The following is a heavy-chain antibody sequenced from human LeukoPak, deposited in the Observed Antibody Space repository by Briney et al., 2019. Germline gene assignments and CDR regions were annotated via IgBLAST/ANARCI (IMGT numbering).Heavy chain of an antibody. V-gene: IGHV4-34*01. J-gene: IGHJ4*02. CDR2: INHSGST. D-gene: IGHD3-3*01. Sequence: SETLSLTCAVYGGPFSGYYWSWIRQPPGKGLEWIGEINHSGSTNYNPSLKSRVTISVDTSKNQFSLKLSSVTAADTAVYYCARVKRRVTIFGVVIIDPPDYWGQGTLVTVSS. CDR3: ARVKRRVTIFGVVIIDPPDY. CDR1: GGPFSGYY.